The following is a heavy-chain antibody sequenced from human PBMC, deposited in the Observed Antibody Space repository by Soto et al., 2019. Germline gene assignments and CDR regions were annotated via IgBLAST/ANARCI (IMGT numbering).Heavy chain of an antibody. J-gene: IGHJ5*02. Sequence: QVQLVESGGGVVQPGRSLRLSCAASGFTFSSYGMHWVRQAPGKGLEWVAVISYDGSNKYYADSVKGRFTISRDNSKNTLYLQMNSLRAEGTAVYYCAKGGSNSSPWGQGTLVTVSS. CDR2: ISYDGSNK. V-gene: IGHV3-30*18. D-gene: IGHD1-26*01. CDR1: GFTFSSYG. CDR3: AKGGSNSSP.